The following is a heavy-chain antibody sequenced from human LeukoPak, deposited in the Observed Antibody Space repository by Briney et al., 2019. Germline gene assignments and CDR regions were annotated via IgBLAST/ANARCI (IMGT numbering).Heavy chain of an antibody. J-gene: IGHJ2*01. D-gene: IGHD6-19*01. CDR1: GYTFTGYY. Sequence: ASVKVSCKASGYTFTGYYMHWVRQAPGQGLEWMGIINPSGGSTSYAQKFQGRVTMTRDMSTSTVYMELSSLRSEDTAVYYCARDVGHSSGWQNWYFDLWGRGTLVTVSS. V-gene: IGHV1-46*01. CDR3: ARDVGHSSGWQNWYFDL. CDR2: INPSGGST.